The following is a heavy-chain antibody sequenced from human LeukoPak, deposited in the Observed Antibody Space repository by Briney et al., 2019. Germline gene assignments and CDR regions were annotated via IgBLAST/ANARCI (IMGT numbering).Heavy chain of an antibody. D-gene: IGHD2-15*01. CDR3: ARVGCSGGSCKPYHYYGMDV. Sequence: GGSLRLSCTASGFTFSSYSMNWVRQAPGKGLEWVSHIRSSSSTMDYADSVKGRFTISRDDAKNSLFLQMNSLRDEDTAVYYCARVGCSGGSCKPYHYYGMDVWGQGTTVTVSS. V-gene: IGHV3-48*02. CDR2: IRSSSSTM. CDR1: GFTFSSYS. J-gene: IGHJ6*02.